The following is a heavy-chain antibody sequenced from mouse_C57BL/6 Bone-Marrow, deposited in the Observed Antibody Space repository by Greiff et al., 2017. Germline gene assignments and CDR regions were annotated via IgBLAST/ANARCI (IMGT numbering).Heavy chain of an antibody. CDR2: INPNNGGT. CDR1: GYTFTDYY. Sequence: VQLQQSGPELVKPGASVKISCKASGYTFTDYYMNWVKQSHGKSLEWIGDINPNNGGTSYNQKFKGKATLTVAKSSSTAYMELRSLTSEDSAVYYCAREEVYDGYYGYWGQGTTLTVSS. D-gene: IGHD2-3*01. CDR3: AREEVYDGYYGY. V-gene: IGHV1-26*01. J-gene: IGHJ2*01.